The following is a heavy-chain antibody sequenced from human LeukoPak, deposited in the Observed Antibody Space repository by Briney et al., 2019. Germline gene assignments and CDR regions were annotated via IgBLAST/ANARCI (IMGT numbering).Heavy chain of an antibody. CDR1: GFTLSSYW. V-gene: IGHV3-7*03. J-gene: IGHJ3*01. Sequence: GGSLRLSCAASGFTLSSYWMSWVRQAPGKGLEWVANIKQDGSEKYYVDSVKGRFTISRDNAKNSLYLQLNSLRAEDSGIYYCAKAFRIVGIGNPDDAFDVWGQGTVVTVS. D-gene: IGHD1-26*01. CDR2: IKQDGSEK. CDR3: AKAFRIVGIGNPDDAFDV.